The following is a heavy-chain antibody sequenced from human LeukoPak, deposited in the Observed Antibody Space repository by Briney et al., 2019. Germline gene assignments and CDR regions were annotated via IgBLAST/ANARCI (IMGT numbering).Heavy chain of an antibody. CDR1: GFTFSNYY. Sequence: GGSLRLSCTASGFTFSNYYMSWVRQAPGKGLEWVANINHDGIEKNYVDSVKGRFTISRDNTKSSLYLQMNSLRAEDMAVYYCTKDGAATAPPEVMAVWGQGTTVTVSS. D-gene: IGHD6-13*01. CDR3: TKDGAATAPPEVMAV. J-gene: IGHJ6*02. V-gene: IGHV3-7*01. CDR2: INHDGIEK.